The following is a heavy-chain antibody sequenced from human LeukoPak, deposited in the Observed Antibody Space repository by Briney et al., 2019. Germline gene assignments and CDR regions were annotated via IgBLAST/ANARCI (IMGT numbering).Heavy chain of an antibody. CDR1: GGSISSGDHY. CDR2: IHSSGTT. V-gene: IGHV4-31*03. J-gene: IGHJ3*01. Sequence: SETLSLTCTVSGGSISSGDHYWSWIRQHPGTGLEWIGYIHSSGTTYYNPSLNSRVTISLDTSKNQFSLNLRSVTAADTAVYYCAREEAERGAFDVWGQGTVVTVSS. CDR3: AREEAERGAFDV.